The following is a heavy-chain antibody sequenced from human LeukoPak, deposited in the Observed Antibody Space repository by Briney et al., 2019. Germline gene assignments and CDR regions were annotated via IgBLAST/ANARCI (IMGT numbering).Heavy chain of an antibody. CDR2: INHSGST. CDR3: ARGRSYAGWELRYYFDY. CDR1: GGSFSGYY. Sequence: SETLSLTCTVYGGSFSGYYWSWIRQPPGKGLEWIGEINHSGSTNYNPSLKSRVTISVDTSKNQFSLKLSSVTAADTAVYYCARGRSYAGWELRYYFDYWGQGTLVTVSS. V-gene: IGHV4-34*01. J-gene: IGHJ4*02. D-gene: IGHD1-26*01.